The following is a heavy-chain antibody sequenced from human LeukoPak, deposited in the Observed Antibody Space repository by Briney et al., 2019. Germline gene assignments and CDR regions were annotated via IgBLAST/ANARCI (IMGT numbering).Heavy chain of an antibody. CDR2: IYYSGST. CDR1: GGSISSGDYY. D-gene: IGHD3-22*01. V-gene: IGHV4-30-4*01. CDR3: AREQDYYDSSGYPGHAFDI. J-gene: IGHJ3*02. Sequence: SETLSLTCTVSGGSISSGDYYWSWIRQPPGKGLEWIGYIYYSGSTYYNPSLKSRVTISVDTSKNQFSLKLSSVTAADTAVYYCAREQDYYDSSGYPGHAFDIWGQGTMVTVSS.